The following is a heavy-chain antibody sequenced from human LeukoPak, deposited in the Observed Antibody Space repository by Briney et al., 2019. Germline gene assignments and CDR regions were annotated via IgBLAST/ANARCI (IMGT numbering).Heavy chain of an antibody. CDR3: ARDVSAFDY. V-gene: IGHV3-21*01. J-gene: IGHJ4*02. CDR2: ISSSSSYI. Sequence: GGSLRLSCAASGFTVSSNYMSWVRQAPGKGLEWVSSISSSSSYIYYADSVKGRFTISRDNAKNSLYLQMNSLRAEDTAVYYCARDVSAFDYWGQGTLVTVSS. D-gene: IGHD2/OR15-2a*01. CDR1: GFTVSSNY.